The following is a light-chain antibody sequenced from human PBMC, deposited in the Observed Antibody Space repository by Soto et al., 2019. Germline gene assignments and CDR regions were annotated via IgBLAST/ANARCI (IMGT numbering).Light chain of an antibody. V-gene: IGKV3-15*01. Sequence: EVVMTQSPVTLSVSPGERATLSCRASQYVDASLAWYQQRPGQAPRLLIYGASTRATGVPDRFSGSWSGTEFTLTISSLQSEDFAVYYCQQYNNWPPLTFGGGTRVDIK. CDR1: QYVDAS. J-gene: IGKJ4*01. CDR3: QQYNNWPPLT. CDR2: GAS.